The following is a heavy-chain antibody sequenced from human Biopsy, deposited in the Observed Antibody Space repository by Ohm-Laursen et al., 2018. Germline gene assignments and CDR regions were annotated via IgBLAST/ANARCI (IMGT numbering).Heavy chain of an antibody. CDR1: GGYISSDY. CDR3: ARATNSTGWPYYYFYGMDV. J-gene: IGHJ6*02. CDR2: IYYSGST. D-gene: IGHD2/OR15-2a*01. Sequence: TLSLTCTVSGGYISSDYWSWIRQTPEKGLEWIGYIYYSGSTNYNPSLKNRITISVDTSKNQFSLRLNSVTAADTAVYYFARATNSTGWPYYYFYGMDVWGQGTTVTVSS. V-gene: IGHV4-59*01.